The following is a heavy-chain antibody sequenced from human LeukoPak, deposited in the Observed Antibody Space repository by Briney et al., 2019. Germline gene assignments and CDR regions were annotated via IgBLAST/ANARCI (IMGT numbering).Heavy chain of an antibody. D-gene: IGHD4-23*01. CDR2: INPNSGGS. Sequence: ASVKVSCKASGYTFTGYYMHWVRQAPGQGLEWMGWINPNSGGSNYAQKLQGRVTMTRDTSSSTDYMEMSKLRSDDTAVYYCARYRPLAGYGGNSRYYYYFMDVWGKGTTVTISS. CDR3: ARYRPLAGYGGNSRYYYYFMDV. V-gene: IGHV1-2*02. J-gene: IGHJ6*03. CDR1: GYTFTGYY.